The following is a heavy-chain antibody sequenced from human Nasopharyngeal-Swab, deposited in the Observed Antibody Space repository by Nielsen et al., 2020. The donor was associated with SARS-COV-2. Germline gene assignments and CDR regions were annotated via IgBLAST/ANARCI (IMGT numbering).Heavy chain of an antibody. Sequence: VRQMPGKGLEWVSVIYSGGSTYYADSVKGRFTISRDNSKNTLYLQMNSLRAEDTAVYYCASQSGYSSYWGQGTLVTVSS. D-gene: IGHD5-18*01. CDR2: IYSGGST. J-gene: IGHJ4*02. CDR3: ASQSGYSSY. V-gene: IGHV3-66*04.